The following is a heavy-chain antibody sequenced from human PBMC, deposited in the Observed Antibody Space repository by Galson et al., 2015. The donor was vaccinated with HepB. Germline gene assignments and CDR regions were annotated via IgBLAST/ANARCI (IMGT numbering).Heavy chain of an antibody. CDR2: ISADSGRT. J-gene: IGHJ4*02. D-gene: IGHD2-2*01. CDR1: GYMFIGYY. V-gene: IGHV1-2*06. Sequence: SVKVSCKASGYMFIGYYMHWVRQAPGQGLEWMGRISADSGRTDYAQKFEGRFTMTRDRSISTVYMELRGLTSDDTAVYYCARDVQPDFWGQGTLGTVST. CDR3: ARDVQPDF.